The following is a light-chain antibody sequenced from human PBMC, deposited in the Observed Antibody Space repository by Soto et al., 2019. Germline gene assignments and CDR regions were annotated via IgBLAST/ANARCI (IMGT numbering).Light chain of an antibody. J-gene: IGKJ5*01. Sequence: DIQRTQSPSTLSASVGDRVTITCRASESIDDWLAWYQQKPGKAPKLLIYTASSLQSGVPSRFSGSGSGTEFTLSISSLQPDDFATYYCQQYHRYITFGPGTRLEIK. V-gene: IGKV1-5*03. CDR1: ESIDDW. CDR2: TAS. CDR3: QQYHRYIT.